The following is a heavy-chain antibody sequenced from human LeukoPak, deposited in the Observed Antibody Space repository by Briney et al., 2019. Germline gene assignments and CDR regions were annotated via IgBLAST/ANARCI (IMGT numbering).Heavy chain of an antibody. CDR1: GYSISSGYY. V-gene: IGHV4-38-2*02. CDR2: IYHSGST. CDR3: AREYYGSGSYFVVGAFDI. D-gene: IGHD3-10*01. Sequence: PSETLSLTCTVSGYSISSGYYWGWIRQPPGKGLEWIGSIYHSGSTYYNPSLKSRVTMSVDTSKNQFSLKLSSVTAADTAVYYCAREYYGSGSYFVVGAFDIWGQGTMVTVSS. J-gene: IGHJ3*02.